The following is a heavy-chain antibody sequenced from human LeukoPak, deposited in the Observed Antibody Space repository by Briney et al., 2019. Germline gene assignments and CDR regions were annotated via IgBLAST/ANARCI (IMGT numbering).Heavy chain of an antibody. Sequence: ASVKVSCKASVYTFTGYYMHWVRQAPGQGREWMGWINPNSGGTNYAQKFQGRVTMTRDTSISTAYMELSRLRSDDTAVYYCARDWGYCSGGSCYPDDYWGQGTLVTVSS. V-gene: IGHV1-2*02. CDR1: VYTFTGYY. CDR2: INPNSGGT. D-gene: IGHD2-15*01. CDR3: ARDWGYCSGGSCYPDDY. J-gene: IGHJ4*02.